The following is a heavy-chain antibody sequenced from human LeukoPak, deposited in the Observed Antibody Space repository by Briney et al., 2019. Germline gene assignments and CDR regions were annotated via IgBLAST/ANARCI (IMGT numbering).Heavy chain of an antibody. J-gene: IGHJ4*02. CDR1: GYTFIGYY. D-gene: IGHD3-22*01. Sequence: ASVKVSCKASGYTFIGYYIHWVRQAPGQGLEWMGWINPNSGGTKYAQKFQGTVTMTRGTSITTAYMELSSLSSDDTAVYYCARGTHNYYDTSGYYPIDYWGQGTLVTVSS. CDR2: INPNSGGT. CDR3: ARGTHNYYDTSGYYPIDY. V-gene: IGHV1-2*02.